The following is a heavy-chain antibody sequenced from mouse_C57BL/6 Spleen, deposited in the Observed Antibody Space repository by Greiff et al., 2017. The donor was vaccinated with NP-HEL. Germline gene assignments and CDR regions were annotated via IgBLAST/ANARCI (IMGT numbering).Heavy chain of an antibody. J-gene: IGHJ2*01. CDR2: INPGSGGT. CDR3: ARPGGDHYFDY. CDR1: GYAFTNYL. V-gene: IGHV1-54*01. D-gene: IGHD3-3*01. Sequence: QVQLKQSGAELVRPGTSVKVSCKASGYAFTNYLIEWVKQRPGQGLEWIGVINPGSGGTNYNEKFKGKATLTADKSSSTAYMQLSSLTSEDSAVYFCARPGGDHYFDYWGQGTTLTVSS.